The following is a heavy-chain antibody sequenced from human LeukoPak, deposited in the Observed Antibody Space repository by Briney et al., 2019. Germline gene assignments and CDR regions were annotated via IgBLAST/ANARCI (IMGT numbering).Heavy chain of an antibody. CDR3: ARLNPRTGDAFDI. CDR1: GGSISSYY. V-gene: IGHV4-59*01. D-gene: IGHD3-10*01. J-gene: IGHJ3*02. CDR2: IYYSGST. Sequence: SETLSLTCTVSGGSISSYYWSWIRQPPGKGLEWIGYIYYSGSTNYNPFLKSRVTISVDTSKNQFSLKLSSVTAADTAVYYCARLNPRTGDAFDIWGQGTMVTVSS.